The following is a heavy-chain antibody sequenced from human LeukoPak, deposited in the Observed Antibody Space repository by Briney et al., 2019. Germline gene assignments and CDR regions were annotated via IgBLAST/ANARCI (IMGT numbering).Heavy chain of an antibody. CDR3: ARQTGAGLFILP. V-gene: IGHV4-39*01. J-gene: IGHJ4*02. D-gene: IGHD3-3*01. Sequence: SETLSLTCAVSGGSISTSNSYWGWIRRPPGKGLEWVGSIYYSGNTYYNPSLKSRVTISVDTSKNQFSLILTSVTAADTAVYYCARQTGAGLFILPGGQGTLVTVSS. CDR2: IYYSGNT. CDR1: GGSISTSNSY.